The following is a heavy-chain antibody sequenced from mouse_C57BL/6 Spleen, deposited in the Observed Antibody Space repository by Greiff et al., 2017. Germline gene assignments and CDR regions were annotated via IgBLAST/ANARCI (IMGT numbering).Heavy chain of an antibody. J-gene: IGHJ1*03. CDR2: IDPEDGDT. D-gene: IGHD2-2*01. V-gene: IGHV14-1*01. CDR3: TLLWLRRPYWYFDV. CDR1: GFNIKDYY. Sequence: EVQLQESGAELVRPGASVKLSCTASGFNIKDYYMHWVKQRPEQGLEWIGRIDPEDGDTEYAPKFQGKATMTADTSSNTAYLQLSSLTSEDTAVYYCTLLWLRRPYWYFDVWGTGTTVTVSS.